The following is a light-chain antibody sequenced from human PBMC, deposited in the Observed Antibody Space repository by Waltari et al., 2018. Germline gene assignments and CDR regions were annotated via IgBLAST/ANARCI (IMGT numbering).Light chain of an antibody. Sequence: QSVLTQPPSASGTPGQKLSILCSGNNSNIGTNYVYWYQQFPETAPKLRIYRNNHRPWWVPARFSGAKSGTSAALAISGLRSEDEATYVCASRDASLTAWLFGGVTKLTVL. CDR2: RNN. V-gene: IGLV1-47*01. CDR3: ASRDASLTAWL. J-gene: IGLJ3*02. CDR1: NSNIGTNY.